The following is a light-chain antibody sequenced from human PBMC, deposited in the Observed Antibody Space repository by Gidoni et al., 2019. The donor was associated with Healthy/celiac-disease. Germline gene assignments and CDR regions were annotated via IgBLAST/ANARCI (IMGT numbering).Light chain of an antibody. Sequence: DIQMTQSPSSLSASVGDRVPITCRASQSISSYLNWYQQKPGKAPKLLIYAASSLQSGVPSRFSGSGSGTDFTLTISSLQPEDFATYYCQQSYSTPLLFGQGTKLEIK. CDR1: QSISSY. CDR3: QQSYSTPLL. CDR2: AAS. J-gene: IGKJ2*01. V-gene: IGKV1-39*01.